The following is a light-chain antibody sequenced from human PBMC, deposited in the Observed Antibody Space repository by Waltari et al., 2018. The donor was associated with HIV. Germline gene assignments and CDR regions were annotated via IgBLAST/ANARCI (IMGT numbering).Light chain of an antibody. CDR1: QSVNNN. CDR2: DAA. CDR3: QQYSNWLLT. Sequence: EIMMTQSLATLSVSPGERVSLSCRASQSVNNNLAWYQQKPGQAPRLLIYDAASRATGIPARFSGSGSGTEFTLTISSLQSEDFAVYFCQQYSNWLLTFGPGTKVDI. V-gene: IGKV3-15*01. J-gene: IGKJ3*01.